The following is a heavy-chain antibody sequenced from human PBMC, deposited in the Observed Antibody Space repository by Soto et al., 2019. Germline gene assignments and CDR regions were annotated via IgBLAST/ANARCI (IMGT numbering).Heavy chain of an antibody. Sequence: GGSLRLSCAASGFTFNTYGMHWVRQAPGKGLEWVAYISKDQSQHYYADSVMGRFAISRDNSKNTLRLEMNSLGAEDTAVYYCSKDRTGSWTFDYWGQGT. D-gene: IGHD6-13*01. CDR3: SKDRTGSWTFDY. CDR2: ISKDQSQH. CDR1: GFTFNTYG. V-gene: IGHV3-30*18. J-gene: IGHJ4*02.